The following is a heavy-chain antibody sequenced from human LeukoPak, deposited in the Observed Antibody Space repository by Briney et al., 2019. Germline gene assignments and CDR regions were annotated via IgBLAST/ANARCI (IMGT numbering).Heavy chain of an antibody. CDR1: GFTFSSYW. CDR2: IKQDGSEK. CDR3: ARGSLGFGDFDAFDI. J-gene: IGHJ3*02. Sequence: GGSLRLSCAASGFTFSSYWMSWVRQAPGKGLEWVANIKQDGSEKYYVDSVKGRSTISRDNAKNSLYLQMNSLRAEDTAVYYCARGSLGFGDFDAFDIWGQGTMVTVSS. V-gene: IGHV3-7*01. D-gene: IGHD3-10*01.